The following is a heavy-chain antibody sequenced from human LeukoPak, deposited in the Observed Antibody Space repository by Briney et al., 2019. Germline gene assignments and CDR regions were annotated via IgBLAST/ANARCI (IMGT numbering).Heavy chain of an antibody. CDR1: GYTFTSYA. CDR3: ARDLSPSYSSSWYLTYYYYGMDV. CDR2: INTNTGNP. J-gene: IGHJ6*02. Sequence: ASVKVSCKASGYTFTSYAMNWVRQAPGQGLEWMGWINTNTGNPTYAQGFTGRFVFSLDTSVSTAYLQISSLKAEDTAVYYCARDLSPSYSSSWYLTYYYYGMDVWGQGTTVTVSS. D-gene: IGHD6-13*01. V-gene: IGHV7-4-1*02.